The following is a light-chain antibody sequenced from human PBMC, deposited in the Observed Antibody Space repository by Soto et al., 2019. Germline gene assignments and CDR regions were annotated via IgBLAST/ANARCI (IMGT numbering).Light chain of an antibody. CDR1: QTISSW. CDR2: KAS. J-gene: IGKJ1*01. Sequence: DIQMTQSPSTLASSVEYRITITCLASQTISSWLAWYQQKPGKAPKLLIYKASTLKSGVPSRFSGSGSGTEFTLTISSLQPDDFATYYCQHYNSYSEAFGQGTKVDIK. CDR3: QHYNSYSEA. V-gene: IGKV1-5*03.